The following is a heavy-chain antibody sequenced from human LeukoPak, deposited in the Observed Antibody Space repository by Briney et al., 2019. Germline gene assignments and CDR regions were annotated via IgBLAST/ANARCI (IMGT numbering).Heavy chain of an antibody. CDR3: ARDRAYYDSSGYYPNWFNP. V-gene: IGHV3-21*01. CDR1: GFTFSSYS. CDR2: ISSSSSYI. D-gene: IGHD3-22*01. J-gene: IGHJ5*02. Sequence: GGSLRLSCAASGFTFSSYSMNWVRQAPGKGLEWVSSISSSSSYIYYADSVKGRFTISRDNAKNSLYLQMNSLRAEDTAVYYCARDRAYYDSSGYYPNWFNPWGQGTLVTVSS.